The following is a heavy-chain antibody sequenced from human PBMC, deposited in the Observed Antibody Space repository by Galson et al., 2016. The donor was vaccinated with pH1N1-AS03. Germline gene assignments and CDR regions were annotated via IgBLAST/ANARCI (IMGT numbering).Heavy chain of an antibody. J-gene: IGHJ6*02. CDR2: IYHGVTT. CDR3: ARGNDYGSGTFYRSFGMDV. CDR1: GDSVSSRSYY. Sequence: ETLSLTCTVSGDSVSSRSYYWGWVRQPPGKGLEWIGSIYHGVTTFYNPSLKSRVTISVDTSKNQFSLRLSSVTAADTAVYFCARGNDYGSGTFYRSFGMDVWGQGTTVAVSS. V-gene: IGHV4-39*07. D-gene: IGHD3-10*01.